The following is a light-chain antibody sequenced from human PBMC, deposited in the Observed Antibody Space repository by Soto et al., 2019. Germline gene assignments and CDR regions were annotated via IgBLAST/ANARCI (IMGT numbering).Light chain of an antibody. CDR2: GAS. CDR1: QTIRSNY. J-gene: IGKJ1*01. V-gene: IGKV3-20*01. CDR3: QQDGSSPWT. Sequence: ETVLTQSPGTLSLSPGERATLSCRATQTIRSNYLAWYRQTPGQAPRLLIYGASKRATGIADRFSGSGSGTDFTLIISRLEPEDFALYYCQQDGSSPWTFGQGTKVEIK.